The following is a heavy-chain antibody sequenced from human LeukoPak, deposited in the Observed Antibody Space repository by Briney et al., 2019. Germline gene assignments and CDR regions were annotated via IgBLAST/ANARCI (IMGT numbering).Heavy chain of an antibody. J-gene: IGHJ4*02. CDR1: GSTFSSYG. V-gene: IGHV3-30*18. CDR2: ISYDGSNK. Sequence: GGSLRLSCAASGSTFSSYGMHWVRQAPGKGLEWVAVISYDGSNKYYADSVKGRFTISRDNSKNTLYLQMNSLRAEDTAVYYCAKELLRDYDSSGYYDYWGQGTLVTVSS. D-gene: IGHD3-22*01. CDR3: AKELLRDYDSSGYYDY.